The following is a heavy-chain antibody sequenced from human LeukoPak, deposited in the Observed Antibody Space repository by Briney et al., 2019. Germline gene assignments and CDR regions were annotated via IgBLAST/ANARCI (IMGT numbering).Heavy chain of an antibody. Sequence: GSLRLSCAASGFTFSSYSMNWVRQAPGKGLEWVSYISSSGHTIYYADSVKGRFTISRDNAKNSLYLQMNSLRAEDTAVYYCARLYCRGGTCYSWYDYWGQGTLVSVSS. CDR3: ARLYCRGGTCYSWYDY. J-gene: IGHJ4*02. CDR1: GFTFSSYS. V-gene: IGHV3-48*04. D-gene: IGHD2-15*01. CDR2: ISSSGHTI.